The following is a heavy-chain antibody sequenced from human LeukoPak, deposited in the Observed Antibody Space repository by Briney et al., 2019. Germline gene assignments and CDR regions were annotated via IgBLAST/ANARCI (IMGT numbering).Heavy chain of an antibody. V-gene: IGHV3-21*01. J-gene: IGHJ6*03. CDR1: GFTFSSYS. CDR3: ARDRGYSYGDYYYYMDV. CDR2: ISSSSSYI. Sequence: GGSLRLSCAASGFTFSSYSMNWVRQAPGKGLEWVSSISSSSSYIYYADSVKGRFTISRDNAKNSLYLQMNSLRAEDTAVYYCARDRGYSYGDYYYYMDVWGKGTTVTVSS. D-gene: IGHD5-18*01.